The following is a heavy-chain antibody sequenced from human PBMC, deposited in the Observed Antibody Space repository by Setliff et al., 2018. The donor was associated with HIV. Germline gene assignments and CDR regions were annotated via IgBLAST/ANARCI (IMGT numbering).Heavy chain of an antibody. CDR3: AKKYTGGPLDY. CDR2: ISTYNGNT. D-gene: IGHD6-19*01. J-gene: IGHJ4*02. Sequence: ASVKVSCKASGCTFTSYGITWVRQAPGQGLEWMGWISTYNGNTLYAQKLQGRVTMTTDTSTSTAYMELRSLRSDDTAMYYCAKKYTGGPLDYWGQGTLVTVSS. V-gene: IGHV1-18*01. CDR1: GCTFTSYG.